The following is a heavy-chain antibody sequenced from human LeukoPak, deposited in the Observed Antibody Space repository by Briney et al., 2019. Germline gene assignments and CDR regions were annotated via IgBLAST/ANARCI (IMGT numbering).Heavy chain of an antibody. Sequence: PGGSLRLSCAGCGFTFTSYWMHWVRQAPGKGLVWVSLINSAGSNTIYADSVKGRFTIPRDNAKNTLYLQMKRLRAEDTRPYHSARDVWGAVAATLDVWGQGTTVTVSS. CDR1: GFTFTSYW. J-gene: IGHJ6*02. CDR3: ARDVWGAVAATLDV. V-gene: IGHV3-74*01. CDR2: INSAGSNT. D-gene: IGHD6-19*01.